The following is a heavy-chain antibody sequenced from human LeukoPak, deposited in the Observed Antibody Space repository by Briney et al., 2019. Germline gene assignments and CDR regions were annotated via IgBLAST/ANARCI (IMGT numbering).Heavy chain of an antibody. CDR2: INPSGGGT. CDR1: GYTFTTYY. D-gene: IGHD3-22*01. J-gene: IGHJ4*02. V-gene: IGHV1-46*01. Sequence: ASVKVSCKASGYTFTTYYMHWVRQAPGQGLVWMGLINPSGGGTRYAQKFQGRVTMTRDTSTSTVYMELSSLRAEDTAVYYCAKDGRNYYDWKYYFDFWGQGTLVTVSS. CDR3: AKDGRNYYDWKYYFDF.